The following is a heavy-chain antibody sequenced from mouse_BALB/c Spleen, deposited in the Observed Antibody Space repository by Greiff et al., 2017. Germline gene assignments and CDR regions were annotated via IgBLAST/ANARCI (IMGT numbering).Heavy chain of an antibody. D-gene: IGHD2-14*01. CDR1: GFTFSDYY. CDR2: ISDGGSYT. V-gene: IGHV5-4*02. Sequence: EVQLVESGGGLVKPGGSLKLSCAASGFTFSDYYMYWVRQTPEKRLEWVATISDGGSYTYYPDSVKGRFTISRDNAKNNLYLQMSSLKSEDTAMYYCARDEEVRRGSAWFAYWGQGTLVTVSA. CDR3: ARDEEVRRGSAWFAY. J-gene: IGHJ3*01.